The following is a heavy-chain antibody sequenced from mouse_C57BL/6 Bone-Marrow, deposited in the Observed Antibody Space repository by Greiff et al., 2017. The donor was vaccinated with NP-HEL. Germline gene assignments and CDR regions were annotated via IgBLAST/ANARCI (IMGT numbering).Heavy chain of an antibody. CDR3: ARLATYYSNYDWFAY. Sequence: EVHLVESGGDLVKPGGSLKLSCAASGFTFSSYGMSWVRQTPDKRLEWVATISSGGSYTYYPDSVKGRFTISRDNAKNTLYLQMSSLKSEDTAMYYCARLATYYSNYDWFAYWGQGTLVTVSA. V-gene: IGHV5-6*01. CDR1: GFTFSSYG. J-gene: IGHJ3*01. D-gene: IGHD2-5*01. CDR2: ISSGGSYT.